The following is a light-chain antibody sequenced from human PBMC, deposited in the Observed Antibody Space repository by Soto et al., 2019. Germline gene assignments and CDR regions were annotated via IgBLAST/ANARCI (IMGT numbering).Light chain of an antibody. J-gene: IGKJ1*01. V-gene: IGKV1-39*01. CDR1: QSISSY. Sequence: DIQITQSPSSLSASAGDRVTITCRASQSISSYLNWYQQKPGKAPKLLIYAASSLQSGVPSRFSGSGSGTDFTLTISSLQPEDFATYYCQQSYSTPRTCGQGTKGDIK. CDR2: AAS. CDR3: QQSYSTPRT.